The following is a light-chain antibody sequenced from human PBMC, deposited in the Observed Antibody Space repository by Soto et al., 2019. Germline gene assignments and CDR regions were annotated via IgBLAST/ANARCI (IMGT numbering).Light chain of an antibody. CDR2: NVY. J-gene: IGLJ1*01. Sequence: QYVLTPPASVSRSPGDSINICCTGTSSDLGAYNFVSWHQQHPGKAPKLMIYNVYDRPSGISYRFSGSKSGNTASLTISGIQGEHEADYYCSSHTSRRTRVFGTGTQVTVL. V-gene: IGLV2-14*03. CDR3: SSHTSRRTRV. CDR1: SSDLGAYNF.